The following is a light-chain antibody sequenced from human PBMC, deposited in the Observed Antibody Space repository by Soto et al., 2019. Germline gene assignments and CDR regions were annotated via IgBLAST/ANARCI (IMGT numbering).Light chain of an antibody. Sequence: EIVLTQSPATLSLSPGERATLSCRASQSVSSYLAWYQQKPGQAPRLLIYGASSRATGIPDRFSGSGSGTDFTLTISRLEPEDFAMYYCQQFSSYPLTFGGGTKVDTK. CDR3: QQFSSYPLT. V-gene: IGKV3-20*01. CDR2: GAS. CDR1: QSVSSY. J-gene: IGKJ4*01.